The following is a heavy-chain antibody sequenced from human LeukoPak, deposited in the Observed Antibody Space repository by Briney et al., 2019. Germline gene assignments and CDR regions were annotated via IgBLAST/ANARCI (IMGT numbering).Heavy chain of an antibody. D-gene: IGHD6-13*01. CDR2: INTDGSST. Sequence: GGSLRLSCAASGFTFSSYWMHWVRQAPGKGLVWVSRINTDGSSTSYADSVKGRFTISRDNAKNTLYLQMNSLRAEDTAVYYCARGGSSRYTITYWGQGALVTVSS. CDR3: ARGGSSRYTITY. CDR1: GFTFSSYW. V-gene: IGHV3-74*01. J-gene: IGHJ4*02.